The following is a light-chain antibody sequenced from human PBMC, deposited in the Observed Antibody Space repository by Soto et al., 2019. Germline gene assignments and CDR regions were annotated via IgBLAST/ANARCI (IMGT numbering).Light chain of an antibody. CDR1: QSISSY. V-gene: IGKV1-39*01. J-gene: IGKJ2*01. CDR3: QQSYSTPV. CDR2: AAS. Sequence: DLQMTQSPSSLSASVGDRVTITCRASQSISSYLNWYQQKPGKAPKLLIYAASSLQSGVPSRFSGSGSGTDFTLTISSLQPEDFATYYCQQSYSTPVFGQGTKLEIK.